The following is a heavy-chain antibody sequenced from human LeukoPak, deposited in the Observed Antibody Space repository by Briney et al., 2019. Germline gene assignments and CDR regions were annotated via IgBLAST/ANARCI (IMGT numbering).Heavy chain of an antibody. CDR1: GFTFSSYA. J-gene: IGHJ4*02. CDR3: AKLRYDFWSGNDY. V-gene: IGHV3-23*01. Sequence: PVGSLRLSCAASGFTFSSYAMSWVRQAPGKGLEWVSAISGSGGSTYYADSVKGRFTISRDNSKNTLYLQMNSLRAEDTAVYYCAKLRYDFWSGNDYWGQGTLVTVSS. D-gene: IGHD3-3*01. CDR2: ISGSGGST.